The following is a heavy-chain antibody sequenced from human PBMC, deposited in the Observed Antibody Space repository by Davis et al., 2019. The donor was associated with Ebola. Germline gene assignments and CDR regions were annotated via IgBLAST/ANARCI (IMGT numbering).Heavy chain of an antibody. J-gene: IGHJ4*02. Sequence: SVKVSCKASGGTFSSYAISWVRQAPGQGLEWMGRIIPILGIANYAQKLQGRVTMTRDTSISTAYMELGRLRSDDTAVYYCARFQGDILTGYYTDWGQGTLVTVSS. CDR1: GGTFSSYA. D-gene: IGHD3-9*01. V-gene: IGHV1-69*04. CDR3: ARFQGDILTGYYTD. CDR2: IIPILGIA.